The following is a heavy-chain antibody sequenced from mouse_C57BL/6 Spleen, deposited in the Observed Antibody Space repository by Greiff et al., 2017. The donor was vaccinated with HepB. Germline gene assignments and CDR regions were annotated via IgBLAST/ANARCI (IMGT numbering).Heavy chain of an antibody. Sequence: VQLQQSGAELVRPGSSVKLSCKASGYTFTSYWMHWVKQRPIQGLEWIGNIDPSDSETHYNQKFKDKATLTVDKSSSTAYMQLSSLTSEDSAVYYCARGGYYYFDYWGQGTTLTVSS. D-gene: IGHD2-3*01. CDR1: GYTFTSYW. CDR3: ARGGYYYFDY. V-gene: IGHV1-52*01. J-gene: IGHJ2*01. CDR2: IDPSDSET.